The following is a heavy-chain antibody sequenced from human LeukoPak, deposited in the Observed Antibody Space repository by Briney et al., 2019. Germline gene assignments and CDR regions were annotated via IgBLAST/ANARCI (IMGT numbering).Heavy chain of an antibody. Sequence: KSGGSLRLSCAASGFNFSSYGMHWVRQAPGKGLEWVAFIRYDGSNKYYADSVKGRFTISRDNSKNTLYLQMNSLRAEDTAVYYCAKVRGHDYGDYSASGSSPVPTYWGQGTLVTVSS. CDR1: GFNFSSYG. CDR2: IRYDGSNK. J-gene: IGHJ4*02. D-gene: IGHD4-17*01. CDR3: AKVRGHDYGDYSASGSSPVPTY. V-gene: IGHV3-30*02.